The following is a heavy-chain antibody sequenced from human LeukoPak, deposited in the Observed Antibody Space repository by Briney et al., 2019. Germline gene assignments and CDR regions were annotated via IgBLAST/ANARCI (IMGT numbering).Heavy chain of an antibody. CDR3: ARDLTAAGDNWFDP. CDR1: GGSISSYY. V-gene: IGHV4-34*01. Sequence: SETLSLTCTVSGGSISSYYWSWIRQPPGKGLEWIGEINHSGSTNYNPSLKSRVTISVDTSKNQFSLKLSSVTAADTAVYYCARDLTAAGDNWFDPWGQGTLVTVSS. J-gene: IGHJ5*02. D-gene: IGHD6-13*01. CDR2: INHSGST.